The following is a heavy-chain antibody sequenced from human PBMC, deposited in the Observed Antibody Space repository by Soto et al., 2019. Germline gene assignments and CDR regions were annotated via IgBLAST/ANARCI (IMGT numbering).Heavy chain of an antibody. CDR3: ARQNSRYYFDY. J-gene: IGHJ4*02. CDR2: INAGNGNT. D-gene: IGHD1-20*01. V-gene: IGHV1-3*01. Sequence: QVQLVQSGAEVKKPGASVKVSCKASGYTFTSYAMHWVRQAPGQRLEWMGWINAGNGNTKYSQKFQGRVTITRDTSASTAYMELSSLRSEDTAVYYCARQNSRYYFDYWGQGTLVTVSS. CDR1: GYTFTSYA.